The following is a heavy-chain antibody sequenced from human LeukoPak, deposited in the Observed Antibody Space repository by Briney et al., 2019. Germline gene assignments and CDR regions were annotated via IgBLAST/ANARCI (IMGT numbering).Heavy chain of an antibody. Sequence: PSETLSLTCTVSGGSIGTHYWSWIRQPAGKGLEWIGRIYTSGNTKYNPSLKSRVTISVDTPKNQFSLKLTSLTAADTAIYYCARDSGRRGYPEYSFDYWGQGTLVTVSS. CDR1: GGSIGTHY. CDR2: IYTSGNT. D-gene: IGHD3-10*01. J-gene: IGHJ4*02. V-gene: IGHV4-4*07. CDR3: ARDSGRRGYPEYSFDY.